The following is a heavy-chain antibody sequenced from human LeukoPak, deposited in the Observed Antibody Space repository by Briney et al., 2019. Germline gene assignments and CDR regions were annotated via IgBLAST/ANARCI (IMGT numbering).Heavy chain of an antibody. D-gene: IGHD3-22*01. CDR1: GYTFSSYW. V-gene: IGHV3-74*01. CDR3: ATTVYYRTSASHRDH. J-gene: IGHJ4*02. Sequence: GGSLRLSCAASGYTFSSYWLHWVRQAPGKGLVWVSGINSDGSTTNYADSVKGRFTISRDNAKNTVYLQMNSLRAEDTAVYYCATTVYYRTSASHRDHWGQGTLVTVSS. CDR2: INSDGSTT.